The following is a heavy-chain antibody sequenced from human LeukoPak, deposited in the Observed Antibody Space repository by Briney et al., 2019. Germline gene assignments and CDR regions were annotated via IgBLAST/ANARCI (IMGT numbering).Heavy chain of an antibody. Sequence: GGSLRLSCVASGFPFGNYWMTWVRQAPGKGLEWVANIKHDGSDHYYADSVSGRFTISRDNAKNSLYLDMNSLRAEDTAVYFCVRHPGSYDVLAGYSYYFDYWGQGTLVTVSS. CDR2: IKHDGSDH. D-gene: IGHD3-9*01. V-gene: IGHV3-7*01. CDR3: VRHPGSYDVLAGYSYYFDY. J-gene: IGHJ4*02. CDR1: GFPFGNYW.